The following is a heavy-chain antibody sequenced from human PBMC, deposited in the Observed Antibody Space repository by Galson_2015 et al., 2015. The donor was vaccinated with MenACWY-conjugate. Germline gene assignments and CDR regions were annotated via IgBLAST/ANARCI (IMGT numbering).Heavy chain of an antibody. D-gene: IGHD1-26*01. CDR2: INSDGRST. CDR3: ARLGGNYRTTSHFDY. J-gene: IGHJ4*02. CDR1: GFTFSTYW. Sequence: SLRLSCAASGFTFSTYWMHWVCHAPGKGLVWVSRINSDGRSTSYADSVKGRFTISRDNAKNTLYLQMNSLRAEDTAVYYCARLGGNYRTTSHFDYWGQGTLVTVSS. V-gene: IGHV3-74*01.